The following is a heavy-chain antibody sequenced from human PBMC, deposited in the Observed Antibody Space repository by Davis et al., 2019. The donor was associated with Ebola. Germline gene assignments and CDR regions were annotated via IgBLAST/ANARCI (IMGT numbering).Heavy chain of an antibody. V-gene: IGHV3-43*02. CDR3: GKADCGGDCRVVDF. CDR2: INGDGTLT. D-gene: IGHD2-21*02. CDR1: GFTFDDYA. J-gene: IGHJ4*02. Sequence: GESLKISCAASGFTFDDYAMHWVRQSPGKGLECVSLINGDGTLTYYADSVKGRFTISRDNSKTSLYLQMNSLTSEDTAVYYCGKADCGGDCRVVDFWGQGTLVTVSA.